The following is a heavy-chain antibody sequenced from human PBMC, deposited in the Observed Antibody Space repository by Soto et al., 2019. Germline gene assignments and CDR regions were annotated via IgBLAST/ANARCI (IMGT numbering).Heavy chain of an antibody. CDR1: GGSISSYY. J-gene: IGHJ6*02. Sequence: SETLSLTCTVSGGSISSYYWSWIRQPPGKGLEWIGYIYYSGSTNYNPSLKSRVTISVDTSKNQFSLKLSSVTAADTAVYYCARDFRRARGGMDVWGQGTTVTVSS. V-gene: IGHV4-59*01. CDR2: IYYSGST. CDR3: ARDFRRARGGMDV.